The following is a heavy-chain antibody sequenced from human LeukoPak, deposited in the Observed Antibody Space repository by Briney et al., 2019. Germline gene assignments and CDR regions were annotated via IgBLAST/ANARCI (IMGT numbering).Heavy chain of an antibody. CDR1: GYTFTSYG. V-gene: IGHV1-18*01. CDR2: ISAYNGNT. CDR3: ARYYYDSSGYYTEYYFDY. Sequence: ASVTVSCKSSGYTFTSYGISWVRQAPGQGLEWMGWISAYNGNTNYAQKLQGRVTMTTDTSTSTAYMELRSLRSDDTAVYYCARYYYDSSGYYTEYYFDYWGQGTLVTVSS. D-gene: IGHD3-22*01. J-gene: IGHJ4*02.